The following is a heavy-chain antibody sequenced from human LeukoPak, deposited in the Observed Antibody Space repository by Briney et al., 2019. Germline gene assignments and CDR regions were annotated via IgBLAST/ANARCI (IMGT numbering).Heavy chain of an antibody. J-gene: IGHJ5*02. V-gene: IGHV5-51*01. D-gene: IGHD3-3*01. CDR2: ILPGDSDT. Sequence: GESLKISCKGSGYSFSTFWIAWVRQMPGKGLECMGIILPGDSDTRYSPSFQGQVTISADKSISTAYLQWSSLKASDTAMYYCARARDYDFWSGYSTPEFDPWGQGXLVTVSS. CDR1: GYSFSTFW. CDR3: ARARDYDFWSGYSTPEFDP.